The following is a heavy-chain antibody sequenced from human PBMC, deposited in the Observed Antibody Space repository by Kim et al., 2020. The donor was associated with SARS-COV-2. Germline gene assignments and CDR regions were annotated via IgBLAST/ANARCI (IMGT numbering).Heavy chain of an antibody. CDR1: GGSFSGYY. J-gene: IGHJ4*02. CDR2: INHSGST. D-gene: IGHD6-13*01. V-gene: IGHV4-34*01. CDR3: ARVVSSIFVDY. Sequence: SETLSLTCAVYGGSFSGYYWSWIRQPPGKGLEWIGEINHSGSTNYNPSLKSRVSISVDTSKKQFSLKLSSVTAAETAVYYCARVVSSIFVDYWGQGTLVT.